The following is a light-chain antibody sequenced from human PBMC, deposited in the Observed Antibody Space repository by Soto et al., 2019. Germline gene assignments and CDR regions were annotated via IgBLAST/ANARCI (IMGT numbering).Light chain of an antibody. CDR3: HVWELSSEHMA. Sequence: SYELTQPPSVSVAPGKTAKIPCGGNNIGSKSVHWYQQMPGQAPVLVIYHDSARPSGIPERFSASNSENTATLTISRVEARDEADYDSHVWELSSEHMAFDARTNLT. CDR2: HDS. V-gene: IGLV3-21*01. CDR1: NIGSKS. J-gene: IGLJ2*01.